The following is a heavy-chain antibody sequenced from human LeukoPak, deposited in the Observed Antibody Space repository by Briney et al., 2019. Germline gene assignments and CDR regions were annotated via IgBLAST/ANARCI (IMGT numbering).Heavy chain of an antibody. CDR1: GASISSYY. D-gene: IGHD3-22*01. V-gene: IGHV4-59*01. CDR2: IYYSGST. Sequence: SETLSLTCTVSGASISSYYWSWIRHPPGQGLEWIGYIYYSGSTNYNPSLKSRVTISVDTSKNQFSLRLSSVTAADTAVYYCARHRYYYDSSGYYYQPWGQGTLVTVSS. J-gene: IGHJ5*02. CDR3: ARHRYYYDSSGYYYQP.